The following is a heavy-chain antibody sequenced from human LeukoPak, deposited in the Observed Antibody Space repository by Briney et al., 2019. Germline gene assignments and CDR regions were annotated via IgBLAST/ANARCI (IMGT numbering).Heavy chain of an antibody. CDR2: IRYDGSNK. Sequence: GGSLRLSCAASGLTFSSYGMHWVRQAPGKGLEWVAFIRYDGSNKYYADSVKGRFTISRDNSKNTLYLQMNSLRAEDTAVYYCAKDRGELLDYWGQGTLVTVSS. V-gene: IGHV3-30*02. J-gene: IGHJ4*02. CDR1: GLTFSSYG. D-gene: IGHD1-26*01. CDR3: AKDRGELLDY.